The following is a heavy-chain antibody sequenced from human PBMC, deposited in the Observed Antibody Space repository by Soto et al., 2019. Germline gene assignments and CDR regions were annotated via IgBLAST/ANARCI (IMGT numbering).Heavy chain of an antibody. J-gene: IGHJ6*02. V-gene: IGHV5-51*01. D-gene: IGHD2-15*01. CDR1: GYSFTSYW. CDR3: ARPGSSTLYGMDV. CDR2: IYPGDSDT. Sequence: GESLKISCKGSGYSFTSYWIGWARQMPGKGLEWMGIIYPGDSDTRYSPSFQGQVTISADKSISTAYLQWSSLKASDTAMYYCARPGSSTLYGMDVWGQGTTVTVYS.